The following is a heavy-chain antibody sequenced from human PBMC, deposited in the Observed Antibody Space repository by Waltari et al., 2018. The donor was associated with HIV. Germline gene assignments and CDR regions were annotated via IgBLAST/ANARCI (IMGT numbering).Heavy chain of an antibody. D-gene: IGHD5-12*01. Sequence: EVQLVESGGGLVQPGRSLRLSCEASGFPFGDSGRPWVRQAPGKGLEWVSGISWNSGSLGYADSVKGRFTISRDNAKNSLYLQLNSLRAEDTAVYYCVKLKSSGYDFSYFDYWGQGTLVTVSS. CDR2: ISWNSGSL. CDR3: VKLKSSGYDFSYFDY. V-gene: IGHV3-9*01. CDR1: GFPFGDSG. J-gene: IGHJ4*02.